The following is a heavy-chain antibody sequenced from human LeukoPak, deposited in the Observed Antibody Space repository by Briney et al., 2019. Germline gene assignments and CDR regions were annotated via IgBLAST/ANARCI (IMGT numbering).Heavy chain of an antibody. CDR3: AREPWGVGATHFDY. Sequence: PSEALSLTCAVYGGSFSGYYWSWIRQPPGKGLEWIGYIYYSGSTNYNPSLKSRVTISVDTSKNQFSLKLSSVTAADTAVYYCAREPWGVGATHFDYWGQGTLVTVSS. CDR1: GGSFSGYY. D-gene: IGHD1-26*01. CDR2: IYYSGST. J-gene: IGHJ4*02. V-gene: IGHV4-59*01.